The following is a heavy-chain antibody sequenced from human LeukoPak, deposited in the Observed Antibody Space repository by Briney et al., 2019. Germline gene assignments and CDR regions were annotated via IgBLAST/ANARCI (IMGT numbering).Heavy chain of an antibody. CDR3: AKTALCGGDCYLDY. CDR2: ISYDGSNK. Sequence: GGSLRLSCAASGFTFSDHGMHWVRQAPGKGLEWVAVISYDGSNKYYADSVKGRFTISRDNSKNTLYLQMNSLRAEDTAVYYCAKTALCGGDCYLDYWGQGTLVTVSS. V-gene: IGHV3-30*18. CDR1: GFTFSDHG. D-gene: IGHD2-21*02. J-gene: IGHJ4*02.